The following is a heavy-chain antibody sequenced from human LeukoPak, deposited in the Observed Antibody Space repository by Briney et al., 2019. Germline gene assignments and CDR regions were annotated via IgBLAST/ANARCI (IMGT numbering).Heavy chain of an antibody. V-gene: IGHV1-2*04. CDR1: GYTFTGYY. D-gene: IGHD3-10*01. J-gene: IGHJ5*02. Sequence: ASVKVSRKASGYTFTGYYMHWVRQAPGQGLEWMGWINPNSGGTNYAQKFQGWVTMTRDTSISTAYMELSRLRSDDTAVYYCARGRTITMVRGVSWFDPWGQGTLVTVSS. CDR3: ARGRTITMVRGVSWFDP. CDR2: INPNSGGT.